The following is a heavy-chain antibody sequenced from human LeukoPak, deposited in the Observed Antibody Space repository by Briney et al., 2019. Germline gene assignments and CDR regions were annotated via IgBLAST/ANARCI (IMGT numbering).Heavy chain of an antibody. CDR2: INPSGGST. Sequence: GASVKVSCKASGYTFTSYYMHWVRQAPGQGLEWMGIINPSGGSTSYAQKFQGRVTMTRDTSTSTAYMELSSLRSEDTAVYYCARVYGDGVDDYWGQGTLVTVSS. CDR1: GYTFTSYY. J-gene: IGHJ4*02. V-gene: IGHV1-46*01. D-gene: IGHD4-17*01. CDR3: ARVYGDGVDDY.